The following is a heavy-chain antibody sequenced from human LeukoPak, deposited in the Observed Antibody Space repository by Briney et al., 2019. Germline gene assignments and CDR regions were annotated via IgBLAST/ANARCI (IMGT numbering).Heavy chain of an antibody. CDR2: INHGGST. V-gene: IGHV4-34*01. CDR3: ARTAEYSNTWYYFDY. J-gene: IGHJ4*02. CDR1: GGSFSGYY. Sequence: SETLSLTCGVYGGSFSGYYWSWIRQSPGKGLEWIGEINHGGSTNYNPSLKSRVTISVDTSKSQFSLKLSSVTPEDTAVYYCARTAEYSNTWYYFDYWGQGTLVTVSS. D-gene: IGHD6-13*01.